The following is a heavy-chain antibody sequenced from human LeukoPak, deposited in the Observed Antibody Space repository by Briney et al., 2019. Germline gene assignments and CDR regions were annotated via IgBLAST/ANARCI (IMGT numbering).Heavy chain of an antibody. CDR3: ARQVDTSMALPDY. J-gene: IGHJ4*02. CDR1: GYTFTSYG. D-gene: IGHD5-18*01. Sequence: ASVKVSCKTSGYTFTSYGVSWVRQAPGQRLEWMGWISTYNYNTNYAQKFRGRVTLTKDTSTSTAYMELRSLRFDDTAIYYCARQVDTSMALPDYWGQGTLVTVSS. CDR2: ISTYNYNT. V-gene: IGHV1-18*01.